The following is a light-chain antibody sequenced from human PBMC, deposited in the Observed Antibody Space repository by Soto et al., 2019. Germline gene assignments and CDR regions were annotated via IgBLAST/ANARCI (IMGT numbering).Light chain of an antibody. J-gene: IGKJ2*01. CDR2: GAS. Sequence: EIVLTQSPGILYLSTGERATLSCRASQSVSSSYLAWYQQKPGQAPRLLIYGASSRATGIPDRFSGSGSGTDFTLTISRLEPEDFAVYYCQQYGSSPPYTFGHGTKLEIK. V-gene: IGKV3-20*01. CDR1: QSVSSSY. CDR3: QQYGSSPPYT.